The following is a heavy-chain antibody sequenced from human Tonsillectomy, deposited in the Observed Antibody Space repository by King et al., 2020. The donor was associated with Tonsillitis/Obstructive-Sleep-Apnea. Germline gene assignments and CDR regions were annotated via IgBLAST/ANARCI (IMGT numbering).Heavy chain of an antibody. CDR1: GGSISGSNW. CDR3: VRGVSDYDFWSGYYSV. D-gene: IGHD3-3*01. J-gene: IGHJ4*02. V-gene: IGHV4-4*02. Sequence: VQLQESGPRLVKPSGTLSLTCAVSGGSISGSNWWTWIRQPPGKGLEWIGEIHHSGSTNYNPSLKSRVTITVDKSKNQFSLKLSSVTAADTAVYYCVRGVSDYDFWSGYYSVWGQGTLVTVSS. CDR2: IHHSGST.